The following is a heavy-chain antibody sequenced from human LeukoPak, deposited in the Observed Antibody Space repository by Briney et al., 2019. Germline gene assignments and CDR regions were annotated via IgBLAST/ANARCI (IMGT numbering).Heavy chain of an antibody. Sequence: GGSLRLSCAASGFTFSSYAMHWVRQAPGKGLEWVAVISYDGSNKYYADSVKGRFTISRDNSKNTLYLQMNSLRAEDTAVYYCARGTYYDRLGVTFDIWGQGTMVTVSS. CDR3: ARGTYYDRLGVTFDI. D-gene: IGHD3-22*01. J-gene: IGHJ3*02. V-gene: IGHV3-30-3*01. CDR2: ISYDGSNK. CDR1: GFTFSSYA.